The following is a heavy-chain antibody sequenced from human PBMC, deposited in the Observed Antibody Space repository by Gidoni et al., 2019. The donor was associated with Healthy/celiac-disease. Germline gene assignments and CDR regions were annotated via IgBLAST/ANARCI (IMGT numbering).Heavy chain of an antibody. Sequence: QVQLQESGPGLVKPSETLSLTCTVSGGSISSYYWSWIRQPAGKGLEWIGRIYTSGSTNYNPSLKSRVTMSVDTSKNQFSLKLSSVTAADTAVYYCARVRASSEYQLLLERSYWYFDLWGRGTLVTVSS. CDR1: GGSISSYY. CDR3: ARVRASSEYQLLLERSYWYFDL. CDR2: IYTSGST. V-gene: IGHV4-4*07. D-gene: IGHD2-2*01. J-gene: IGHJ2*01.